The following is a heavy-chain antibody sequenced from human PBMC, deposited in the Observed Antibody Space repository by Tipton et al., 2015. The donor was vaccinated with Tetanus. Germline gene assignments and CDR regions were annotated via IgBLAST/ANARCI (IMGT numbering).Heavy chain of an antibody. D-gene: IGHD5-24*01. J-gene: IGHJ4*02. Sequence: TLSLTCPVSRGPISSYYWSWIRQPAGKGLEWIGHISNGNPDYTPSLKSRVTLSVDTSKSEFSLKLRSVTAADTGVYYCARGITDGYNRRFDYWGQGILVAVSP. CDR2: ISNGNP. V-gene: IGHV4-4*07. CDR3: ARGITDGYNRRFDY. CDR1: RGPISSYY.